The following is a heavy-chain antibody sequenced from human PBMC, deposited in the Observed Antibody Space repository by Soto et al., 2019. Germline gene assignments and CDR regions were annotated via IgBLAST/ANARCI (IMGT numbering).Heavy chain of an antibody. CDR1: GFTFSSYG. CDR3: ARDLEYSSSSEDY. CDR2: IWYDGSNK. D-gene: IGHD6-6*01. Sequence: GGSLRLSCAASGFTFSSYGMHWVRQAPGKGLEWVAVIWYDGSNKYYADSVKGRFTISRDNSKNTLYLQMNSLRAEDTAVYYCARDLEYSSSSEDYWGQGTLVTVSS. V-gene: IGHV3-33*01. J-gene: IGHJ4*02.